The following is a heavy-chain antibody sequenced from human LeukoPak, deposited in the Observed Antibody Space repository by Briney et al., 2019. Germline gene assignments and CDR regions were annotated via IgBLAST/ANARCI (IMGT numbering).Heavy chain of an antibody. D-gene: IGHD3-10*01. Sequence: GASVKVSCTASVYTFTGYYMHWVRQAPGQGVEWMGWINPNSGGTNYAQKFQGRVTMTRDTSTSTAYMELRSLRSDDTAVYYCARMRGTQGRHGEYYFDYWGQGTLVTVSS. CDR3: ARMRGTQGRHGEYYFDY. CDR2: INPNSGGT. CDR1: VYTFTGYY. J-gene: IGHJ4*02. V-gene: IGHV1-2*02.